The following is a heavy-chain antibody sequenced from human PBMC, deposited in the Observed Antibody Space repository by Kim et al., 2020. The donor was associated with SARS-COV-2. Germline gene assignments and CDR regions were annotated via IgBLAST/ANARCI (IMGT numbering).Heavy chain of an antibody. CDR1: GFTFGGYA. CDR2: ISGSGEYT. CDR3: AKKPYYDFWSGYHHFDH. D-gene: IGHD3-3*01. Sequence: GGSLRLSCAASGFTFGGYAMTWVRQAPGKGLEWVAAISGSGEYTLYANSVKGRFTISRDNSENTVYLQMNSLRAEDTAVYYCAKKPYYDFWSGYHHFDHWGQGTRVTVSS. V-gene: IGHV3-23*01. J-gene: IGHJ4*02.